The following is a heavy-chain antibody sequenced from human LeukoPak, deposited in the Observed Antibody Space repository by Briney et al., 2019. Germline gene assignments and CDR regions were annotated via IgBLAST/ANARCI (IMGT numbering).Heavy chain of an antibody. CDR3: ARDYSYAMDV. V-gene: IGHV3-74*01. CDR2: IKSDGSSTST. J-gene: IGHJ6*02. D-gene: IGHD2-21*01. CDR1: GFTFSTYW. Sequence: GGSLRLSCAASGFTFSTYWMHWVRQAPGKGLVWVSCIKSDGSSTSTSYADSVKGRFTISRDNAKNILYLQMNSRRAEDTAVYYVARDYSYAMDVWGQGTTVTVSS.